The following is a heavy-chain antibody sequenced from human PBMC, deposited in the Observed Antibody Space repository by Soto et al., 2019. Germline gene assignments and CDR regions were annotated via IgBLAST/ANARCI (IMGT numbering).Heavy chain of an antibody. CDR3: ARHPGTTVTTRWFDP. V-gene: IGHV4-39*01. CDR2: IYYSGST. Sequence: QLQLQESGPGLVKPSETLSLTCTVSGGSISSSSYYWGWIRQPPGKGLEWIGSIYYSGSTYYNPSLKSRVTISVDTSKNPFSLKLSSVTAADTAVYYCARHPGTTVTTRWFDPWGQGTLVTVSS. CDR1: GGSISSSSYY. D-gene: IGHD4-17*01. J-gene: IGHJ5*02.